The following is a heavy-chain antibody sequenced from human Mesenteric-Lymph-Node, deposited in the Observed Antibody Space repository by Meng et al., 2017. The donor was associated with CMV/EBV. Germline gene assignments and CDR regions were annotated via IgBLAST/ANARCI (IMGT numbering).Heavy chain of an antibody. V-gene: IGHV3-7*01. Sequence: GSLRLSCAASGFTFSNYWMTWLRQPPGRGLEWVATIKQDGSEKDYGDSVKGRFTISRDNAKNSLYLQMNSLRAEDTAVYYCARDIRSRSGYYYYYYGMDVWGQGTTVTVSS. CDR2: IKQDGSEK. J-gene: IGHJ6*02. D-gene: IGHD2-2*01. CDR3: ARDIRSRSGYYYYYYGMDV. CDR1: GFTFSNYW.